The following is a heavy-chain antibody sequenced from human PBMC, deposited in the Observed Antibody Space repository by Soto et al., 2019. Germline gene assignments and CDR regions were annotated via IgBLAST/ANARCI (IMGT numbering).Heavy chain of an antibody. Sequence: SETLSLTCTVSGDSMRSSSYYWVWIRQPPGKALEWIGSIFYSGSTSYNPSLRSRVAMSVDTSKNEFSLEINFVTAADTAVYYCARNGTPLWSNDHTRGFFDYWGQGALVTVSS. V-gene: IGHV4-39*01. J-gene: IGHJ4*02. CDR1: GDSMRSSSYY. CDR2: IFYSGST. CDR3: ARNGTPLWSNDHTRGFFDY. D-gene: IGHD3-3*01.